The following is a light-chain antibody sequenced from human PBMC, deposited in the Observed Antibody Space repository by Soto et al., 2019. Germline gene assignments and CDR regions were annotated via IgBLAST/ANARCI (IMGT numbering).Light chain of an antibody. CDR2: LNSDGSH. CDR3: QTWGTGISV. CDR1: SGHSHYA. Sequence: QPVLTQSHTASASLGASVKLTCTLSSGHSHYAIAWHQQQPEKGPRFLIKLNSDGSHYKGDGIPDRFSGSSSGVERYLTISSLQSEDEADYYCQTWGTGISVFGTGTKLTVL. J-gene: IGLJ1*01. V-gene: IGLV4-69*01.